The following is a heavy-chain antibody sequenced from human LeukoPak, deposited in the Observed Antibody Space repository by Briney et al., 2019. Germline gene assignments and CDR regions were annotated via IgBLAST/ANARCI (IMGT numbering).Heavy chain of an antibody. Sequence: PSETLSLTCTVSGGSISSSSYYWGGIRQPPGKGLEWIGSIYYSGSTYYNPSLKSRVTISVDTSKNQFSLKLSSVTAADTAVYYCARLLATYSSGHDYWGQGTLVTVSS. J-gene: IGHJ4*02. V-gene: IGHV4-39*01. CDR3: ARLLATYSSGHDY. CDR1: GGSISSSSYY. D-gene: IGHD6-19*01. CDR2: IYYSGST.